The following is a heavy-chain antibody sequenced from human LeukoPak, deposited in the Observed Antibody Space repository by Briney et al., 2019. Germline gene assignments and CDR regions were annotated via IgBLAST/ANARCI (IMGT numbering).Heavy chain of an antibody. Sequence: GGSLRLSCAASGFTFSTYAMSWVRQAPGKGLGWVSAISGSGGRTYYADSVKGRFTISRDNSKNTLYLQMNSLRAEDTAVYYCAKGRDIVVVPNWFDPWGQGTLVTVSS. J-gene: IGHJ5*02. D-gene: IGHD2-2*01. CDR2: ISGSGGRT. V-gene: IGHV3-23*01. CDR1: GFTFSTYA. CDR3: AKGRDIVVVPNWFDP.